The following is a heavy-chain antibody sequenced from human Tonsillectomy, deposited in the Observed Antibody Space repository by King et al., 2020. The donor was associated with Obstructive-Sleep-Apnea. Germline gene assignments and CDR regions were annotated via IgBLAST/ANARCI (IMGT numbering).Heavy chain of an antibody. D-gene: IGHD6-13*01. CDR1: GFTFSNAW. Sequence: VQLVESGGGLVKPGGSLRLSCVASGFTFSNAWMSWFRQAPGKGLEWVGRIKSNTDGGTTDYAAPVKGRFTISRDDSKNTLYVQMNSLKTEDTAVYYCATGGDSSSWYSELDYWGQGTLVTVSS. CDR2: IKSNTDGGTT. V-gene: IGHV3-15*01. CDR3: ATGGDSSSWYSELDY. J-gene: IGHJ4*02.